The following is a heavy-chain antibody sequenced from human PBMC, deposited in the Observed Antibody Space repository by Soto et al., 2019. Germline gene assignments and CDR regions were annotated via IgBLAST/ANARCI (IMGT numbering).Heavy chain of an antibody. CDR3: ARDRGYTYAFDY. Sequence: VQLVESGGGLVQPGGSRRLSCAASGLTFTSSSRNWVRQAPGKGLEWVSFISSSGSTIYYADSVKGRFTISRDNAKNSLYLQMNSLRDEDTAVYYCARDRGYTYAFDYWGQGTLVTVSS. CDR1: GLTFTSSS. D-gene: IGHD5-18*01. V-gene: IGHV3-48*02. CDR2: ISSSGSTI. J-gene: IGHJ4*02.